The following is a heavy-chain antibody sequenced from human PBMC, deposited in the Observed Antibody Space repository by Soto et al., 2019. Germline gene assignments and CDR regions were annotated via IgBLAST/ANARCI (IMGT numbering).Heavy chain of an antibody. V-gene: IGHV3-30*18. CDR3: AKDWGSSGWYNWFDS. J-gene: IGHJ5*01. D-gene: IGHD6-19*01. Sequence: QVQLVESGGGVVQPGRSLRLACAASGFSLAIPGMHWVRQTPGKGLEWVAMLSHDGSETYYGDSVRGRFTISRDNSKNTLYLQMNGLRPEDTALYYCAKDWGSSGWYNWFDSWGQGALVTVSS. CDR1: GFSLAIPG. CDR2: LSHDGSET.